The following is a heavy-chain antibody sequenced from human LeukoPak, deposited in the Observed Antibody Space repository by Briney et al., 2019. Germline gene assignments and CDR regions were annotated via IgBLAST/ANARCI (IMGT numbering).Heavy chain of an antibody. V-gene: IGHV3-74*01. J-gene: IGHJ5*02. CDR3: ARGYSSSWYNWLDP. D-gene: IGHD6-13*01. CDR1: GFTFNSYW. CDR2: INNDGSTT. Sequence: GGSLRLSCAASGFTFNSYWMHWVRQAPGKGLVWVSQINNDGSTTRYADSMKGRFTISRDNAENTLYLQMNSLRAEDAAVYYCARGYSSSWYNWLDPWGQGTLVTVSS.